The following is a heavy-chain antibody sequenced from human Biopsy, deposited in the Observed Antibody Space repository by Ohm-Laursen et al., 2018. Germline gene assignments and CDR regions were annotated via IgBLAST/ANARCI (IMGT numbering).Heavy chain of an antibody. Sequence: SDTLSLTCTVSGGSISSYYWSWIWQSPGKGLEWIGFLYYNGFTNSNPSLKSRVTISVDPFRNQLSLKLSAVTAADTAVYYCGRHEDDKGFRGATYYFDYWGPGALVTVSS. J-gene: IGHJ4*02. CDR2: LYYNGFT. CDR1: GGSISSYY. D-gene: IGHD3-10*01. V-gene: IGHV4-59*08. CDR3: GRHEDDKGFRGATYYFDY.